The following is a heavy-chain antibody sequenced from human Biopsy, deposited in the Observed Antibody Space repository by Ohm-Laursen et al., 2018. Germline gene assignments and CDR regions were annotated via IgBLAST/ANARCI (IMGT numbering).Heavy chain of an antibody. V-gene: IGHV1-18*01. CDR3: ARDRWPHVTLLGLVVFDF. CDR1: GYTFTSYG. Sequence: ASVKVSCKASGYTFTSYGITWVRRAPGQGLEWMGWTSPYNGDTDYAQKLQGRVTMTTDTSTSTAYMDLRSLRSDDTAVYYCARDRWPHVTLLGLVVFDFWGQGTLVIVSS. J-gene: IGHJ4*02. CDR2: TSPYNGDT. D-gene: IGHD3/OR15-3a*01.